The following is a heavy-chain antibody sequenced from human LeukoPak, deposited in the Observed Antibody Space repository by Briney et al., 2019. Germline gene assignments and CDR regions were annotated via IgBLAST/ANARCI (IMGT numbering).Heavy chain of an antibody. Sequence: SETLSLTCTVSGGSISSSSYYWGWIRQPPGKGLEWIGSIYYSGSTYYNPSLKSRVTISVDTSKNQFSLKLSSVTAADTAVYYCARVATIGPYYYYYYYMDVWGKGTTVTVSS. J-gene: IGHJ6*03. D-gene: IGHD5-12*01. V-gene: IGHV4-39*07. CDR1: GGSISSSSYY. CDR3: ARVATIGPYYYYYYYMDV. CDR2: IYYSGST.